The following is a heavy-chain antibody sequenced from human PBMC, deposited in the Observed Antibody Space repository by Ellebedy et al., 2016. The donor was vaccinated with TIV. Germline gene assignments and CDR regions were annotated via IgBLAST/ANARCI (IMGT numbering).Heavy chain of an antibody. J-gene: IGHJ4*02. CDR2: LYYSGPP. V-gene: IGHV4-39*07. Sequence: MPSETLSLTCTVSGGFISRSHYYWGWIRQTPGQGLEWIGSLYYSGPPYYNSSLKRRVTVSIDRSKNQFSLKLRSMTAAETAVYYCARDLGGRYDYWGQGTLGTVSS. CDR3: ARDLGGRYDY. D-gene: IGHD1-26*01. CDR1: GGFISRSHYY.